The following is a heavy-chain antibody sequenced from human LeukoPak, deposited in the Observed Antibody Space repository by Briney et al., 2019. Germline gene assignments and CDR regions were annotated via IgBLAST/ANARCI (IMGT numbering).Heavy chain of an antibody. CDR1: GFTFSGSA. Sequence: PGGSLRLSCAASGFTFSGSAMHWVRQASGKGLEWVGRIRSKANSYATAYAASGNGRFTISRDDYKTTTYLQMNSLKTEDTAVYYCFQYSSSPRDYWGQGTLVTVSS. V-gene: IGHV3-73*01. CDR3: FQYSSSPRDY. CDR2: IRSKANSYAT. J-gene: IGHJ4*02. D-gene: IGHD6-6*01.